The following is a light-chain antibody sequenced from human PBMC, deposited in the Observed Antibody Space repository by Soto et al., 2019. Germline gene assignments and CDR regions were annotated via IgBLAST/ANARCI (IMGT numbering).Light chain of an antibody. V-gene: IGKV1-33*01. J-gene: IGKJ4*01. CDR1: QDITND. CDR2: EQS. CDR3: QQYDNVPLT. Sequence: DIQMTQSPSSLSASVGDRVTITCQASQDITNDLNWYQQKPGKAPKVLIYEQSNLETGVPSRFNGSVSGTDFTLPIMSLQHEDIAPYFCQQYDNVPLTFGGGNKVEIK.